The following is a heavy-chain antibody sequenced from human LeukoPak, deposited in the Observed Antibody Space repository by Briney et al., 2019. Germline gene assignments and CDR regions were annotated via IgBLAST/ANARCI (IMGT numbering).Heavy chain of an antibody. J-gene: IGHJ4*02. CDR1: GFTFSSYS. D-gene: IGHD1-7*01. Sequence: PGGSLRLSCAASGFTFSSYSMNWVRQAPGKGLEWVSCISSSSSYIYYADSVKGRFTLSRDNAKNSLYLQMNSLRAEDTAVYYCARAHNWKYGSFDFWGQGTLVTVSS. CDR2: ISSSSSYI. V-gene: IGHV3-21*01. CDR3: ARAHNWKYGSFDF.